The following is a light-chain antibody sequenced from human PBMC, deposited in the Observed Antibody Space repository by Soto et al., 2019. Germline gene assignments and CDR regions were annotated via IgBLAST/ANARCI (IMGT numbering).Light chain of an antibody. CDR1: QSVSSN. CDR3: QQYNNYRQT. Sequence: EIVMTQSPATRSVSPGEIATLSCRASQSVSSNLAWYQQKPGQAPRLLIYGASTRATGIPARFSGSGSGTEFTLTISSLQSEDFAVYYCQQYNNYRQTFGQGTKVEIK. J-gene: IGKJ1*01. CDR2: GAS. V-gene: IGKV3-15*01.